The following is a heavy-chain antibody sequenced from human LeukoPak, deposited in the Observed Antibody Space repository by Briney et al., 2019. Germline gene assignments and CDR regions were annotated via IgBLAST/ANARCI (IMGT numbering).Heavy chain of an antibody. D-gene: IGHD6-19*01. CDR3: KSSPASRIDS. V-gene: IGHV3-64D*09. Sequence: PGGSLRLSCSASGFTFSTYVMHWVRQTPGKGLEYVSAISSNGGSTFYADSVKGRFTISRDNSKNTLYLQMSSLRAEDTAVYHCKSSPASRIDSWGQGTLVTVSS. CDR1: GFTFSTYV. CDR2: ISSNGGST. J-gene: IGHJ4*02.